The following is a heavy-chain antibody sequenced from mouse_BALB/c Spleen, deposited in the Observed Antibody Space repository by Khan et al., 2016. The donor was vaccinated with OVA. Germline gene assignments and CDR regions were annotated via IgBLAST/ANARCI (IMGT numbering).Heavy chain of an antibody. V-gene: IGHV5-6*01. CDR2: ISSAGTYT. CDR1: GFTFSNYA. J-gene: IGHJ3*01. CDR3: ASHLTGSFAY. Sequence: VQLKESGGDLVKPGGSLKLSCAASGFTFSNYAMSWVRRTPDKRLEWVATISSAGTYTYYPDSVKGRFTISRNNAKNTLYLQMSSLKSEDTAMFYCASHLTGSFAYGGQGTLVTVSA. D-gene: IGHD4-1*01.